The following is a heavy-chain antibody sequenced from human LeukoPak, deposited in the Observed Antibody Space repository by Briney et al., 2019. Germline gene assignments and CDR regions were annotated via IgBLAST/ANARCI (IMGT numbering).Heavy chain of an antibody. CDR3: ARLRYDFWSGYTAIDWFFDL. Sequence: PSETLSLTCAVSGYSISSGYYWGWIRQPPGKGLEWIGSIYHSGSTYYNPSLKSRVAISVDTSKNQFSLELSSVTAADTAVYYCARLRYDFWSGYTAIDWFFDLWGRGTLVTVSP. CDR2: IYHSGST. J-gene: IGHJ2*01. V-gene: IGHV4-38-2*01. D-gene: IGHD3-3*01. CDR1: GYSISSGYY.